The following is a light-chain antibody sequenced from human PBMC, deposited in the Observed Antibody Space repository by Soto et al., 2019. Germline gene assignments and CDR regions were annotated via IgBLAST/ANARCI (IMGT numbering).Light chain of an antibody. CDR2: DVT. J-gene: IGLJ1*01. V-gene: IGLV2-11*01. CDR1: SSDVGGYNF. Sequence: QSALTQPRSVSGSPGQSVTISCTGTSSDVGGYNFVSWYLQHPGKAPKLMIYDVTKRPSGVPDRFSGSKSGNTASLTISGLQAEDEADFYCCSYAGSDTFVLGTGTKLTVL. CDR3: CSYAGSDTFV.